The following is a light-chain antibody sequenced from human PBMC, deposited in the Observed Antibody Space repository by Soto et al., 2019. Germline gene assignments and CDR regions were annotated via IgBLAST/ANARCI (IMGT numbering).Light chain of an antibody. CDR2: EVS. V-gene: IGLV2-18*01. CDR3: SLYTSENAYV. CDR1: STDFVGYNR. Sequence: QSALTQPPSVSGSPGQSVTISCTGTSTDFVGYNRVSWYQQPPGTAPKLMIYEVSKRPSEVPDRFSGSKSGNTASLNISGLQAADEADYYCSLYTSENAYVFGTGTKLTVL. J-gene: IGLJ1*01.